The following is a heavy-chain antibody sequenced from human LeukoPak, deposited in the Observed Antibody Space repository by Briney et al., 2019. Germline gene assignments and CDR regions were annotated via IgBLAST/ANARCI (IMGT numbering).Heavy chain of an antibody. CDR2: IFYSGST. V-gene: IGHV4-39*07. D-gene: IGHD6-13*01. CDR3: ARAGQLVRYFDY. J-gene: IGHJ4*02. Sequence: SETLSLTCTVSGGSISTSSYYWGWVRQPPGKGLEWIGNIFYSGSTYYNPSLKSRVTISLDTSKNQFSLKLSSVTAADTAVYYCARAGQLVRYFDYWGQGTLVTVSS. CDR1: GGSISTSSYY.